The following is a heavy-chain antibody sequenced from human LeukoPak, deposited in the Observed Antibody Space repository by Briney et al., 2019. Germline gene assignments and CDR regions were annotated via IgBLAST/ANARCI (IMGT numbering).Heavy chain of an antibody. CDR3: TTDWYYYDSSGYYPIF. CDR1: GFPFSDVW. Sequence: GGSLRRSCAASGFPFSDVWMSWVRQAPGKGLEWVGRIKSKADGGTADYAAPLKGRFTFSRDDSKNTLYLQMNSLKTEDTAVYYCTTDWYYYDSSGYYPIFWGQGTLVTVSS. J-gene: IGHJ4*02. D-gene: IGHD3-22*01. V-gene: IGHV3-15*01. CDR2: IKSKADGGTA.